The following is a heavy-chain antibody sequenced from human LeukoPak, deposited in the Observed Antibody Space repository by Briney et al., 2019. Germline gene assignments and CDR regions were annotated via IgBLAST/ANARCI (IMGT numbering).Heavy chain of an antibody. D-gene: IGHD3-3*01. CDR1: GFTFSSYA. CDR2: ISGSGGST. V-gene: IGHV3-23*01. CDR3: AKDLGHLEWLPYYYYYYMDV. J-gene: IGHJ6*03. Sequence: PGGSLRLSCAASGFTFSSYAMSWARQAPGKGLEWVSAISGSGGSTYYADSVKGRFTISRDNSKSTMYLQMNSLRAEDTAIYYCAKDLGHLEWLPYYYYYYMDVWGRGTTVTVSS.